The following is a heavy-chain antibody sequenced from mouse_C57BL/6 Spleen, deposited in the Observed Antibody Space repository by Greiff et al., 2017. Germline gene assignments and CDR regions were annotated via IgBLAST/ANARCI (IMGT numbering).Heavy chain of an antibody. CDR3: ARSFHWYFDV. J-gene: IGHJ1*03. V-gene: IGHV1-26*01. Sequence: EVQLQQSGPELVKPGASVKISCKASGYTFTDYYMNWVKQSHGKSLEWIGDINPNNGGTSYNQKFKGKATLTVDKSSSTAYMELRSLTSEDSAVYYCARSFHWYFDVWGTGTTVTVSS. CDR2: INPNNGGT. CDR1: GYTFTDYY.